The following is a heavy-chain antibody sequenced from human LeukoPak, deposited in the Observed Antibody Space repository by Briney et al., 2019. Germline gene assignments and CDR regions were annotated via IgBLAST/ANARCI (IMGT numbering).Heavy chain of an antibody. D-gene: IGHD4-17*01. Sequence: GASVKVSCKASGYTFTSYGISWVRQAPGQGLEWMGWISAYNGNTNYAQKFQGRVTITADKSTSTAYMELSSLRSEDTAVYYCARDHGDYVNWFDPWGQGTLVTVSS. V-gene: IGHV1-18*01. CDR2: ISAYNGNT. CDR3: ARDHGDYVNWFDP. CDR1: GYTFTSYG. J-gene: IGHJ5*02.